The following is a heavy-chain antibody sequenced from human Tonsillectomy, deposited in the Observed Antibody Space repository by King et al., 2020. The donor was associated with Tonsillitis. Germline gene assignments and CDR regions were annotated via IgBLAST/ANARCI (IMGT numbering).Heavy chain of an antibody. J-gene: IGHJ6*02. CDR3: ASPSQNSGYGMDV. D-gene: IGHD1-26*01. CDR1: GFTFSDYY. V-gene: IGHV3-11*06. CDR2: ISTSSSYT. Sequence: VQLVESGGGLVKPGGSLRLSWVASGFTFSDYYMSWIRQAPGKGLEWVSYISTSSSYTNYADSVKGRSTISRDNAKNSLYLQMNSLRAEDTAVYYCASPSQNSGYGMDVWGQGTTVTVSS.